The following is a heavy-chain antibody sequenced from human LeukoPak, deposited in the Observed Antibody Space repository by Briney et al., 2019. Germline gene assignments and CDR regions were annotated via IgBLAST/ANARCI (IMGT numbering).Heavy chain of an antibody. J-gene: IGHJ6*03. CDR1: GFTFSSYG. D-gene: IGHD5-12*01. V-gene: IGHV3-48*04. Sequence: GGSLRLSCAASGFTFSSYGMSWVRQAPGRGLEWVSYISSSGSTIYYADSVKGRFTISRDNAKNSLYLQMNSLRAEDTAVYYCARDLRGYSGYDYYYYYMDVWGKGTTVTISS. CDR2: ISSSGSTI. CDR3: ARDLRGYSGYDYYYYYMDV.